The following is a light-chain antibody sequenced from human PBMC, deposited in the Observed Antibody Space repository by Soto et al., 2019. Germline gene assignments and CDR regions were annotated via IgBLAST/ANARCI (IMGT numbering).Light chain of an antibody. J-gene: IGKJ1*01. CDR1: QNIKSDY. CDR3: QHYGFSRT. Sequence: EIVLTQSPGTLSLSPGENATLSCRASQNIKSDYLAWYQQRPGQAPRLLIYGASSRATGIPDRFSGSGSGTDFTLTISRLEPEDLAVFFCQHYGFSRTFGQGTRVEVK. V-gene: IGKV3-20*01. CDR2: GAS.